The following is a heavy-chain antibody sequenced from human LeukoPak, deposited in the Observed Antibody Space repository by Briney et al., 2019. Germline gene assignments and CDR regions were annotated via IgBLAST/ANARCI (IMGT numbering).Heavy chain of an antibody. CDR2: MNPNSGNT. V-gene: IGHV1-8*01. CDR3: ARDRGRKQLVPTYLLRLDLFDY. D-gene: IGHD6-6*01. J-gene: IGHJ4*02. Sequence: GASVKVSCKASGYTFTNYDVNWVRQATGQGLEWMGWMNPNSGNTDYAQKFQGRVTMTRNTSISTAYMELSSLRSDDTAVYYCARDRGRKQLVPTYLLRLDLFDYWGQGTLVTVSS. CDR1: GYTFTNYD.